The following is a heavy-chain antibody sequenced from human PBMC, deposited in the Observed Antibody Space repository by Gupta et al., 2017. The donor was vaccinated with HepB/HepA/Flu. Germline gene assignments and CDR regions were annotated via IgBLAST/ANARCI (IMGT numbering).Heavy chain of an antibody. V-gene: IGHV4-39*01. J-gene: IGHJ4*02. CDR2: IAYTGNT. CDR3: ALRSNYASPFDY. Sequence: QLQVQESGPGLVKPSETLSLTCSVSGGSISTNGHYWGWIRRSPGTGLEWIGSIAYTGNTYYNPSFKSRVAMSRDTSKNQFSLRLTSVSDADTAVYFCALRSNYASPFDYWGQGSLVTVSA. D-gene: IGHD3-10*01. CDR1: GGSISTNGHY.